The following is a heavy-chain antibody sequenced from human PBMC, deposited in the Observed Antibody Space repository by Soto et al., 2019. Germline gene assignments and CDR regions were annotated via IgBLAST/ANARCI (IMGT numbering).Heavy chain of an antibody. CDR1: GFTVSSNY. J-gene: IGHJ6*02. CDR3: ARYLGTYGMDV. V-gene: IGHV3-53*01. Sequence: GGSLRLSCAASGFTVSSNYVSWVRQAPGKGLEWVSVIYSGGSTYYADSVKGRFTISRDNSKNTLYLQMNSLRAEDTAVYYCARYLGTYGMDVWGQGTTVTVSS. CDR2: IYSGGST.